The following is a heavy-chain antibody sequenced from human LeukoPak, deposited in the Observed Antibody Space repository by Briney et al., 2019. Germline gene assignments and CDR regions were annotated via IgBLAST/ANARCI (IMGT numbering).Heavy chain of an antibody. J-gene: IGHJ3*02. V-gene: IGHV3-23*01. CDR2: ISGSGGST. Sequence: GGSLRLSCAASGFTFSTYVMSWVRQAPGKGLEWVSAISGSGGSTYYADSVKGRFTISRDNSENTLYLQMNSLRAEDTAVYYCATTWTSLLHDAFDIWGQGTMVTVSS. CDR1: GFTFSTYV. CDR3: ATTWTSLLHDAFDI. D-gene: IGHD1-1*01.